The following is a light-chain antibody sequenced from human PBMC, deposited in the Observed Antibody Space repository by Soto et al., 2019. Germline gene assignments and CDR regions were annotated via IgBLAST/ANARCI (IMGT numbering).Light chain of an antibody. V-gene: IGKV1-17*02. CDR3: LQHHSFPWT. CDR1: QGIRND. Sequence: DIQMTQSPSSLSASVGDTVTISCRASQGIRNDLAWYQQNPGKAPKRLIYTVSRLQSGVSSRFSGSGSGTEFTLTITNLQSDDFATYFCLQHHSFPWTFGQGTRVEIK. CDR2: TVS. J-gene: IGKJ1*01.